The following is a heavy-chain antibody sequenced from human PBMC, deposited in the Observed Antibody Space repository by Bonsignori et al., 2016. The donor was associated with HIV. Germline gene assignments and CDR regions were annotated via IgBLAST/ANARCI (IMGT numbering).Heavy chain of an antibody. V-gene: IGHV1-69*01. Sequence: WVRQAPGQGLEWMGGIIPIFGTANYAQKFQGRVTITADESTSTAYMELSSLRSEDTAVYYCASGLYDSSGYFDYWGQGTLVTVSS. CDR3: ASGLYDSSGYFDY. D-gene: IGHD3-22*01. J-gene: IGHJ4*02. CDR2: IIPIFGTA.